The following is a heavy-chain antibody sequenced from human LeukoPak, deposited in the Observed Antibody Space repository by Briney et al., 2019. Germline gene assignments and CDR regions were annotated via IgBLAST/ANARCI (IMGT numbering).Heavy chain of an antibody. D-gene: IGHD5-24*01. CDR3: ARSPVATTRGSLRSWYFDL. Sequence: SETLSLTCTVSGGSISSYYWSWIRQPPGKGLEWIGYIYYSGSTNYNPSLKSRVTISVDTSKNQFSLKLSSVTAADTAVYYCARSPVATTRGSLRSWYFDLWGRGTLVTVSS. CDR2: IYYSGST. J-gene: IGHJ2*01. V-gene: IGHV4-59*01. CDR1: GGSISSYY.